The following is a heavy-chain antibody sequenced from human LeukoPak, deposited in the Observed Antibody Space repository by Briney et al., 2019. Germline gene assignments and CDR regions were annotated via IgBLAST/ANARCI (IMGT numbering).Heavy chain of an antibody. CDR1: GFTFSSYA. J-gene: IGHJ3*02. D-gene: IGHD3-10*01. CDR3: ARDGGYYYGSGSYFAFDI. V-gene: IGHV3-23*01. CDR2: ISGSGGST. Sequence: PGGSLRLSCAASGFTFSSYAMSWVRQAPGKGLEWVSAISGSGGSTYYADSVKGRFTISRDNSKSTLYLQMNSLRAEDTAVYYCARDGGYYYGSGSYFAFDIWGQGTMVTVSS.